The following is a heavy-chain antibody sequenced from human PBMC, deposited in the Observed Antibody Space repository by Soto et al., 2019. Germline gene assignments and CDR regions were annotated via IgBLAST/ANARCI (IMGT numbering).Heavy chain of an antibody. CDR1: VYTFIYFW. CDR3: ARQGTSRGSDYAAFDF. D-gene: IGHD3-10*01. Sequence: PGESLKISCQASVYTFIYFWVAWVRQVPGKGLEWMGVIYPGASDIRYSPSFEGHVTISADKSTSTAYLQWSSLEAADTAIYYCARQGTSRGSDYAAFDFWGPGTLVTVSS. V-gene: IGHV5-51*01. J-gene: IGHJ4*02. CDR2: IYPGASDI.